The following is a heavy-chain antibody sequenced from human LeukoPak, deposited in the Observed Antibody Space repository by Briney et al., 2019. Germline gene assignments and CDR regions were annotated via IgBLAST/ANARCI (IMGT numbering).Heavy chain of an antibody. D-gene: IGHD6-13*01. V-gene: IGHV3-9*01. J-gene: IGHJ4*02. CDR2: ISWNSGSI. CDR1: GFTFDDYA. Sequence: GGSLGLSCAASGFTFDDYAMHWVRQAPGKGLEWVSGISWNSGSIGYADSVKGRFTISRDNAENSLYLQMNSLRAEDTALYYCAKDSGIAAGTLDYWGQGTLVTVSS. CDR3: AKDSGIAAGTLDY.